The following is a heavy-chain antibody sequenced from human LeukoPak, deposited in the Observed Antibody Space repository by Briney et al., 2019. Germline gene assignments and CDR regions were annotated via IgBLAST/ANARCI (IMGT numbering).Heavy chain of an antibody. D-gene: IGHD3-9*01. J-gene: IGHJ6*04. CDR1: GYTFTSYY. Sequence: ASVNVSCQASGYTFTSYYMHWVRQAPGQGLEWMGIINPSGGSTSYAQKFQGRVTMTRDTSTSTVYMELSSLRSEDQAVYYCARDLPDMVMTGYRYYYYCGMDVWGKGTTVTVSS. CDR2: INPSGGST. CDR3: ARDLPDMVMTGYRYYYYCGMDV. V-gene: IGHV1-46*01.